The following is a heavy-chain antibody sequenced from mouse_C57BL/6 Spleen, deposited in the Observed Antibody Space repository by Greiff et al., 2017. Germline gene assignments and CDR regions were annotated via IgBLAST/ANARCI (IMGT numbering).Heavy chain of an antibody. CDR2: ISSGGDYI. CDR1: GFTFSSYA. J-gene: IGHJ1*03. Sequence: EVQRVESGEGLVKPGGSLKLSCAASGFTFSSYAMSWVRQTPEKRLEWVAYISSGGDYIYYADTVKGRFTISRDNARTTLYLQMSSLKSEDTAMYYCTRNDYGSSYEYFDVWGTGTTVTVSS. V-gene: IGHV5-9-1*02. D-gene: IGHD1-1*01. CDR3: TRNDYGSSYEYFDV.